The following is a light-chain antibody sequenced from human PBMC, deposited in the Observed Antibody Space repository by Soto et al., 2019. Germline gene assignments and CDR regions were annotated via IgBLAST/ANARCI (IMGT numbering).Light chain of an antibody. V-gene: IGLV2-14*03. CDR1: SSDVGGYNY. Sequence: QSVLTQPASVSGSPGQSITISCTGTSSDVGGYNYVSWYQHHPGKAPILMIYDVTNRPSGVSNRFSGSKSGNTASLTISGLQAEDEADYYCTSYTTSSPYLVFGGGTKVTVL. CDR2: DVT. CDR3: TSYTTSSPYLV. J-gene: IGLJ3*02.